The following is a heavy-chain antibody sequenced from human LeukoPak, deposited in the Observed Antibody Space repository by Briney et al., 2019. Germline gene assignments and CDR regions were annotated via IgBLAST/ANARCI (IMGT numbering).Heavy chain of an antibody. D-gene: IGHD6-13*01. CDR1: GFTFSSYA. J-gene: IGHJ4*02. CDR2: IRGSGGST. V-gene: IGHV3-23*01. CDR3: AKASSSWPRGPFDY. Sequence: PGGSLRLSCAASGFTFSSYAMSWVRQAPGKGLEWVSAIRGSGGSTYYADSVKGGFTISRDNSKNTLYLQMNTVRAGDTAVYYCAKASSSWPRGPFDYWGQGTLVTVSS.